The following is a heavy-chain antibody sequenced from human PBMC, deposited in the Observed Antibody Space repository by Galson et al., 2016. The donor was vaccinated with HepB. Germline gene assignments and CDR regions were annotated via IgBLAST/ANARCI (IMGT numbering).Heavy chain of an antibody. D-gene: IGHD6-25*01. CDR3: ARHRLTFYFDF. Sequence: SETLSLTCTVSGGSIRNYYWSWIRQPPGKGLEWIGNIYYSGSTNYNPSLKSRLTISVDSSTNQLSLKLTSVTAADTAVYYCARHRLTFYFDFWGQGKPVTVSS. V-gene: IGHV4-59*01. J-gene: IGHJ4*01. CDR2: IYYSGST. CDR1: GGSIRNYY.